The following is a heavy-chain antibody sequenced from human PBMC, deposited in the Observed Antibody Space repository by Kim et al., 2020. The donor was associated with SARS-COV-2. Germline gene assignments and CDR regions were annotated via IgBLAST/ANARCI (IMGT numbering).Heavy chain of an antibody. Sequence: GGSLRLSCAASGFTFSSYSMNWVRQAPGKGLEWVSSISSSSSYIYYADSVKGRFTISRDNAKNSLYLQMNSLRAEDTAVYYCARAIITMVRGVTPAYYYYYGMDVWGQGTTVTVSS. CDR3: ARAIITMVRGVTPAYYYYYGMDV. CDR2: ISSSSSYI. CDR1: GFTFSSYS. D-gene: IGHD3-10*01. J-gene: IGHJ6*02. V-gene: IGHV3-21*01.